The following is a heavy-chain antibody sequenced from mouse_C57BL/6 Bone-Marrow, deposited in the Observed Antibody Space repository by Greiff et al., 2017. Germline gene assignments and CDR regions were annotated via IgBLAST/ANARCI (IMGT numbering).Heavy chain of an antibody. J-gene: IGHJ2*01. V-gene: IGHV1-82*01. CDR3: AVNYGGYYFDY. Sequence: QVQLKQSGPELVKPGASVKISCKASGYAFSSSWMNWVKQRPGKGLEWIGRIYPGDGDTNYNGKFKGKATLTADKSSSTAYMQLSSLTSEDSAVYFCAVNYGGYYFDYWGQGTTLTVSS. CDR1: GYAFSSSW. D-gene: IGHD1-2*01. CDR2: IYPGDGDT.